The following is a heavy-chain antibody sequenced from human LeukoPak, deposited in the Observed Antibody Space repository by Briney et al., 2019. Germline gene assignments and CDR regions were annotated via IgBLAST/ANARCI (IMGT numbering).Heavy chain of an antibody. Sequence: GGSLRLSCAASGFTFSSYAMHWVRQAPGKGLEWVAVISYDGSNKYYADSVKGRFTISRDNSKNTLYLQMNSLRAEDTAVYYCARDYYDILTGYDNWFDPWGQGTLATVSS. CDR3: ARDYYDILTGYDNWFDP. V-gene: IGHV3-30*04. CDR1: GFTFSSYA. J-gene: IGHJ5*02. D-gene: IGHD3-9*01. CDR2: ISYDGSNK.